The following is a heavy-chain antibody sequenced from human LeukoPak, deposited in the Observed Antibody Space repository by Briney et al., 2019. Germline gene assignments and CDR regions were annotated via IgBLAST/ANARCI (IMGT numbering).Heavy chain of an antibody. V-gene: IGHV1-18*01. CDR3: AVHDYGSGSHT. Sequence: ASVKVSCKASGYTFTSYGISWVRQAPGQGLEWMGWISAYNGNTNYAQNLQGRVTMTTDTSKSTAYMELRSLRSDDTAVYYCAVHDYGSGSHTWGQGTLVTVSS. CDR1: GYTFTSYG. D-gene: IGHD3-10*01. CDR2: ISAYNGNT. J-gene: IGHJ4*02.